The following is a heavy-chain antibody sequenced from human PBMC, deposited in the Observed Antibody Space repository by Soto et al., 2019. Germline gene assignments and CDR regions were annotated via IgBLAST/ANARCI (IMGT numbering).Heavy chain of an antibody. CDR1: GFTFSSYG. Sequence: QVQLVESGGGVVQPGRSLRLSCAASGFTFSSYGMHWVRQAPGKGLEWVAVISYDGSNKYYADSVKGRFTISRDNSKNTLYLQMNSLRAEDTAVYYCAKDGNYYDSSGYSPSHYYGMDVWGQGTTFTVSS. V-gene: IGHV3-30*18. CDR3: AKDGNYYDSSGYSPSHYYGMDV. CDR2: ISYDGSNK. J-gene: IGHJ6*02. D-gene: IGHD3-22*01.